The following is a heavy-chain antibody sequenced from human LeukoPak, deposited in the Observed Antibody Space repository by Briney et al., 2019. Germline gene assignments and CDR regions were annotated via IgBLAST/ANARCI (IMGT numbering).Heavy chain of an antibody. CDR1: GFTFSSYS. CDR2: ISSSSSYI. Sequence: GGSLRLSCAASGFTFSSYSMNWVRQAPGKGLEWVSSISSSSSYIYYADSVKGRFTISRENAESSLYLQMNSLRAEDTAGYYCARGGIQVSGIDEFDYWGQGTLVTVSS. D-gene: IGHD6-19*01. J-gene: IGHJ4*02. CDR3: ARGGIQVSGIDEFDY. V-gene: IGHV3-21*01.